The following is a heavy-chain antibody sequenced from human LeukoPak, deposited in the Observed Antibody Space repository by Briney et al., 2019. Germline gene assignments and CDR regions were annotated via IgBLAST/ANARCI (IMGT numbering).Heavy chain of an antibody. CDR3: ARGAAAANFDY. CDR1: GFTFSDYY. D-gene: IGHD6-13*01. J-gene: IGHJ4*02. CDR2: ISSSSSYT. V-gene: IGHV3-11*05. Sequence: GGSLRLSCAASGFTFSDYYMSWIRQAPGKGLEWVSYISSSSSYTNYADSVKGRFTISRDNAKNLLYLQMNSLRAEDTAVYYCARGAAAANFDYWGQGTLVTVSS.